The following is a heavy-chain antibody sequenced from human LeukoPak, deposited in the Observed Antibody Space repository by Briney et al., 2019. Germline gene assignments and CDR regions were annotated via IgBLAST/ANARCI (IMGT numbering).Heavy chain of an antibody. CDR2: ISAYNGNT. V-gene: IGHV1-18*01. Sequence: ASVKVSCKASGDTLSSFTISWLRQAPGQGLEWMGWISAYNGNTNYAQKLQGRVTMTTDTSTSTAYMELRSLRSDDTAVYYCARDHPTRYNWFDPWGQGTLVTVSS. J-gene: IGHJ5*02. CDR3: ARDHPTRYNWFDP. CDR1: GDTLSSFT.